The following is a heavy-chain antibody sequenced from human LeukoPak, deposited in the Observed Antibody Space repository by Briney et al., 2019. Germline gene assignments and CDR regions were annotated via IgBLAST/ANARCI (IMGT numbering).Heavy chain of an antibody. D-gene: IGHD2-15*01. CDR2: IGAYNGNT. Sequence: ASVKVSCKASGYTFTSYGISWVRQAPGQGLEWMGWIGAYNGNTNYAQKLQGRVTMTTDTSTSTAYMELRSLRSDDTAVYYCARDCSGGSCSDYWGQGTLVTVSS. J-gene: IGHJ4*02. CDR1: GYTFTSYG. CDR3: ARDCSGGSCSDY. V-gene: IGHV1-18*01.